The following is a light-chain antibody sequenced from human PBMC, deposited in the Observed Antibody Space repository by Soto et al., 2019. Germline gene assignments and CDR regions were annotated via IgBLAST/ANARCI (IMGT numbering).Light chain of an antibody. J-gene: IGLJ1*01. CDR2: DVS. Sequence: QSALTQPASVSGSPGQSITISCTGTSSDVGGYNYASWYQQHPGKAPKLMIYDVSNRPSGVSNRFSGSKSGNTASLTISGLQAEDEADSYCSSYTSSSSGSYVFGTGTKLTVL. CDR3: SSYTSSSSGSYV. CDR1: SSDVGGYNY. V-gene: IGLV2-14*01.